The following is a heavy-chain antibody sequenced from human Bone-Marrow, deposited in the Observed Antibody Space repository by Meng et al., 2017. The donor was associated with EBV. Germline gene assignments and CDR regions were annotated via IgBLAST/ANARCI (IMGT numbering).Heavy chain of an antibody. CDR1: GFTFSDYY. D-gene: IGHD3-3*01. V-gene: IGHV3-11*01. Sequence: QGQRGESGGGLVKPGGSLRLSCAASGFTFSDYYMSWIRQAPGKGLEWVSYISSSGSTIYYADSVKGQFTISRDNAKNSLYLQMNSLRAEDTAVYYCARDPNDFWSGYYDYWGQGTLVTVSS. CDR2: ISSSGSTI. CDR3: ARDPNDFWSGYYDY. J-gene: IGHJ4*02.